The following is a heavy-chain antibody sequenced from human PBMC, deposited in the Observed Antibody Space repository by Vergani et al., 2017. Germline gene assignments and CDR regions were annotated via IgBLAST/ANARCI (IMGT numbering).Heavy chain of an antibody. CDR1: GFKFSQFG. J-gene: IGHJ4*02. CDR2: ISYDGSKT. D-gene: IGHD6-13*01. Sequence: QVQLVESGGGVVQPGTSLRLSCEASGFKFSQFGMHWVRQGPGKGLEWVAFISYDGSKTQYADSEKGRVTISRENCKNTLYLQINSLRAEDTAVYYCAKDPRGDPGSSSWYFDYWSQGTLVTVSS. CDR3: AKDPRGDPGSSSWYFDY. V-gene: IGHV3-30*18.